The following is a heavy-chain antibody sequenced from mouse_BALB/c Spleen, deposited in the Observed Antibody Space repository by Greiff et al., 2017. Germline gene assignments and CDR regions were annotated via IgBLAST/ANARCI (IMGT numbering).Heavy chain of an antibody. D-gene: IGHD1-1*01. J-gene: IGHJ2*01. CDR3: ARGDYYGSGYFDY. V-gene: IGHV1-9*01. CDR1: GYTFSSYW. Sequence: QVQLQQSGAELMKPGASVKISCKATGYTFSSYWIEWVKQRPGHGLEWIGEILPGSGSTNYNEKFKGKATFTADTSSNTAYMQLSSLTSEDSAVYYCARGDYYGSGYFDYWGQGTTLTVSS. CDR2: ILPGSGST.